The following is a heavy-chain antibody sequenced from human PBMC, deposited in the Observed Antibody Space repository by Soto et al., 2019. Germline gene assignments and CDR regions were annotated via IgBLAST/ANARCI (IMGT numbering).Heavy chain of an antibody. J-gene: IGHJ4*02. CDR3: ARERGRWLQFDY. D-gene: IGHD5-12*01. CDR2: ISTHTHNT. V-gene: IGHV1-18*04. CDR1: GYSFTNYD. Sequence: ASVKVSCKASGYSFTNYDIHWIRQAPGQGLEWMGWISTHTHNTNYVQKFQGRVTMTADTSTSTVYMDLRSLRSDDTAVYYCARERGRWLQFDYWGQGTLVTVSS.